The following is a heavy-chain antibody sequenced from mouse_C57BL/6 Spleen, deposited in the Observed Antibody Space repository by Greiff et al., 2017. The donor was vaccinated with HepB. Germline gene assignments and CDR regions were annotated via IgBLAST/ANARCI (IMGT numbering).Heavy chain of an antibody. J-gene: IGHJ2*01. Sequence: GPGVAEPAQRRGGSGSVTGCSITSDYWNWIRKFPGNKLEYMGYISYSGSTYYNPSLKSRISITRDTSKNQYYLQLNSVTTEDTATYYCARGGFFDYWGQGTTLTVSS. CDR1: GCSITSDY. CDR3: ARGGFFDY. CDR2: ISYSGST. V-gene: IGHV3-8*01.